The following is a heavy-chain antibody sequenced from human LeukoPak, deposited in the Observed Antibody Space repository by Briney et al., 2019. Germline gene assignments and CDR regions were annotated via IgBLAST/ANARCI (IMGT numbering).Heavy chain of an antibody. CDR1: GLTFTTYN. D-gene: IGHD3-3*01. CDR3: ARSSITILGVVDV. V-gene: IGHV3-74*01. J-gene: IGHJ6*02. CDR2: INSDGSST. Sequence: PGGSPRLSCAASGLTFTTYNMNWVRQAPGEGLVWVSRINSDGSSTYHADSVRGRFTISRDNAKNTLYLQMDSLRVEDTAAYYCARSSITILGVVDVWGQGTTVTVSS.